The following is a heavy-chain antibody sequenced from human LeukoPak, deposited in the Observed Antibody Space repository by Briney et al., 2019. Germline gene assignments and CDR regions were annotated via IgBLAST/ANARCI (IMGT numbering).Heavy chain of an antibody. CDR2: IYPGDSDT. D-gene: IGHD6-19*01. V-gene: IGHV5-51*01. CDR3: ARQSGSGWYVGWFDP. Sequence: GESLKISCKGSGYSFTSYWIGWVRQMPGKGLEGMGIIYPGDSDTRYSPSFQGQVPISADKSISTAYLQWSRLKASDTAMYYCARQSGSGWYVGWFDPWGQGTLVTVSS. CDR1: GYSFTSYW. J-gene: IGHJ5*02.